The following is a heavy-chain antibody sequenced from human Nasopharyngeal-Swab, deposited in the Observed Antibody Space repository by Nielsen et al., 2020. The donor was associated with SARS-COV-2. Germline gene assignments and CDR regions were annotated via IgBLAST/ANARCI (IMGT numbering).Heavy chain of an antibody. CDR1: GFTFSSYS. CDR2: ISYDGSNK. Sequence: GESLKISCAASGFTFSSYSMNWVRQAPGKGLEWVAVISYDGSNKYYADSVKGRFTISRDNSKNTLYLQMNSLRGEDTAIYYCVKDLAYAEVSWGQGTLVTVSS. CDR3: VKDLAYAEVS. V-gene: IGHV3-30*18. J-gene: IGHJ5*02. D-gene: IGHD4-17*01.